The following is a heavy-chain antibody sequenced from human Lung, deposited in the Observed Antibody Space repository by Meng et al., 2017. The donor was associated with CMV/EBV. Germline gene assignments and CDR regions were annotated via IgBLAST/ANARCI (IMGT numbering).Heavy chain of an antibody. CDR1: GFSLGDNA. CDR3: RRTGEPNHYYYYSMDV. CDR2: IRTKAYGGTT. V-gene: IGHV3-49*04. D-gene: IGHD7-27*01. Sequence: SLRLXXTVSGFSLGDNAMSWVRQAPRQWLEWEGFIRTKAYGGTTEYAASVKGRFTISRDDSNNIAYLQMNSLTAEDTAVYYCRRTGEPNHYYYYSMDVWGQGTXVTVSS. J-gene: IGHJ6*02.